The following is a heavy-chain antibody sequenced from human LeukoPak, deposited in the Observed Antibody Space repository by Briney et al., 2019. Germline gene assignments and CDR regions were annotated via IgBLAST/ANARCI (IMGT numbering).Heavy chain of an antibody. CDR1: GYTLTELS. CDR3: ATTSAWGIAAAGTIGETDY. CDR2: FDPEDGET. Sequence: ASVKVSCKVSGYTLTELSMHWVRQAPGKGPEWMGGFDPEDGETIYAQKFQGRVTMTEDTSTDTAYMELSSLRSEDTAVYYCATTSAWGIAAAGTIGETDYWGQGTLVTVSS. J-gene: IGHJ4*02. V-gene: IGHV1-24*01. D-gene: IGHD6-13*01.